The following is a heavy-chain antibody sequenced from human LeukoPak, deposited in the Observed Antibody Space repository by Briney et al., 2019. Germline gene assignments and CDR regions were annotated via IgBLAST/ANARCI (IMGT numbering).Heavy chain of an antibody. Sequence: GGSLRLSCAASGFTFSSYSMNWVRHAPGKGLEGVSSISSSSSYIYYADSVKGRFTISRDNAKNSLYLQMNSLRAEDTAVYFCAREISYGDYPSGDAFDNWGQGTTVTVSS. CDR3: AREISYGDYPSGDAFDN. J-gene: IGHJ3*02. D-gene: IGHD4-17*01. V-gene: IGHV3-21*01. CDR1: GFTFSSYS. CDR2: ISSSSSYI.